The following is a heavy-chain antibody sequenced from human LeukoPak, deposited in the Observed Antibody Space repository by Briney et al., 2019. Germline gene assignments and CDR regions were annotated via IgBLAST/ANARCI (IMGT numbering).Heavy chain of an antibody. V-gene: IGHV1-46*01. CDR3: ARDQEGFDY. CDR1: GYTFTNNY. CDR2: IYPRDGST. J-gene: IGHJ4*02. Sequence: ASVKVSCKASGYTFTNNYLHWVRQAPGQGLEWMGMIYPRDGSTSYAQNFQGRVTVTRDTSTTTVHMELRGLRSEDTAVYYCARDQEGFDYWGQGIVVTVSS.